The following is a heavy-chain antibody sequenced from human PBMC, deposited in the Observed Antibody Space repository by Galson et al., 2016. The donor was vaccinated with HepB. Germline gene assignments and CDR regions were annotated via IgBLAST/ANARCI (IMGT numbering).Heavy chain of an antibody. CDR2: XXQXXSEK. CDR1: GFTFSSYA. Sequence: SLRLSCAASGFTFSSYAMSWVRQAPGKGXXXVAXXXQXXSEKXXXDSVXXRFTISRDNAKSSLLLQLTRLRVEDTALYYCARDRFFVVAPAAGTFDVWGQGRMVTVSS. D-gene: IGHD2-2*01. CDR3: ARDRFFVVAPAAGTFDV. J-gene: IGHJ3*01. V-gene: IGHV3-7*04.